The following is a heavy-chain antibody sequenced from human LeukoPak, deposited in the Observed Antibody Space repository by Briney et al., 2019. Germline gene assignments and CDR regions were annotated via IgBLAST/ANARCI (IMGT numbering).Heavy chain of an antibody. D-gene: IGHD5-12*01. V-gene: IGHV1-2*04. CDR1: GYTFTGYY. CDR2: INPNSGGT. Sequence: ASVKVSCKASGYTFTGYYMHWVRQAPGQGLEWMGRINPNSGGTNYAQKFQGWVTMTRDTSISTAYMELSRLRSDDTAVYYCARALNGGYDPNGMDVWGQGTTVTVSS. J-gene: IGHJ6*02. CDR3: ARALNGGYDPNGMDV.